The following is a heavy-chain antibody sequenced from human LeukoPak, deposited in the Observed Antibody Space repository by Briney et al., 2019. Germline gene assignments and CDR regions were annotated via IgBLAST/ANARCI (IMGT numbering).Heavy chain of an antibody. CDR2: INSDGSST. Sequence: PGGSLRLSCAASGFTFSSYWMHWVRQAPGKGLVWVSRINSDGSSTSYADSVKGRFTISRDNAKNTLYLQMNSLRAEDTAVYYCARPWAYYYYYMYVWGKGTTVTVSS. CDR3: ARPWAYYYYYMYV. V-gene: IGHV3-74*01. J-gene: IGHJ6*03. CDR1: GFTFSSYW.